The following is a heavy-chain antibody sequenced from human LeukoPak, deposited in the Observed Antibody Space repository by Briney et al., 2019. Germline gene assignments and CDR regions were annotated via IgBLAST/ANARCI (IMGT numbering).Heavy chain of an antibody. CDR1: GFTFSSYS. V-gene: IGHV3-21*01. CDR2: ISSSSSYI. J-gene: IGHJ5*02. CDR3: ARVRMPTSDFWSGYYTLHNWFDP. Sequence: GGSLRLSCAASGFTFSSYSMNWVRQAPGKGLEWVSSISSSSSYIYYADSVKGRFTISRDNAKNSLYLQMNSLRAEDTAVYYCARVRMPTSDFWSGYYTLHNWFDPWGQGTLVTVSS. D-gene: IGHD3-3*01.